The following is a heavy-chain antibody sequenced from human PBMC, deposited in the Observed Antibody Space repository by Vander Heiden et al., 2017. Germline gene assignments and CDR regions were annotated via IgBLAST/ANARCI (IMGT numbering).Heavy chain of an antibody. V-gene: IGHV3-23*01. J-gene: IGHJ1*01. CDR2: ISGSGGST. D-gene: IGHD6-19*01. CDR3: AKEGSGWLAEYFQH. CDR1: GFTFSSHA. Sequence: EVQLLESGGGLVQPGGSLRLYCPASGFTFSSHAMSWVRQAPGKGLEWVSAISGSGGSTYYADSVKGRFTISRDNSKNTLYLQMNSLRAEDTAVYYCAKEGSGWLAEYFQHWGQGTLVTVSS.